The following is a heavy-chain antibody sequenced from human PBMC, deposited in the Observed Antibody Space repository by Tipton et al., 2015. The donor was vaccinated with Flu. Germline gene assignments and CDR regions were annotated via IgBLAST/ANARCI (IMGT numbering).Heavy chain of an antibody. CDR1: GDSISSHY. Sequence: LRLSCTVSGDSISSHYWRWIRQPAGKGLEWIGRIYTSGSTNYNASLKSRVTMSVDTSKNQFSLKLSSVTVADTAVYYCARDYLLGDLSFFDNWGQGTLVTVSS. CDR3: ARDYLLGDLSFFDN. CDR2: IYTSGST. D-gene: IGHD3-16*02. J-gene: IGHJ4*02. V-gene: IGHV4-4*07.